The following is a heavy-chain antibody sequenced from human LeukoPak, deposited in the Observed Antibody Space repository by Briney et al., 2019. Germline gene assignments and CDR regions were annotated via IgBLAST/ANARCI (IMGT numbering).Heavy chain of an antibody. CDR1: GFTFSSYW. V-gene: IGHV3-74*01. CDR2: VNSHGSTT. D-gene: IGHD6-13*01. CDR3: ARSGAYTGSTWTFDS. Sequence: GGSLRLSCAASGFTFSSYWMHSVRQAPGKGLVWVSRVNSHGSTTSYADSVKGRFTISRDNAKNTLYLQVNSLRAEDTAVYHCARSGAYTGSTWTFDSWGQGALVTVSS. J-gene: IGHJ4*02.